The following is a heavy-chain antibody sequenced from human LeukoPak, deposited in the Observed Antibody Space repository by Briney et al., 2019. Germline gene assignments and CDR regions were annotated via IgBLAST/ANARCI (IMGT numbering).Heavy chain of an antibody. V-gene: IGHV3-9*01. D-gene: IGHD3-10*01. CDR2: ISWNCGSI. J-gene: IGHJ6*02. CDR1: GFTFDDYA. Sequence: PGGSLRLSCAASGFTFDDYAMHWVRQAPRKGLELVSGISWNCGSIGYADSVKCRFTISRDNAKNSLYLQMNSLRAEDTALYYCAKGHLVRGDYYGMDVWGQGTTVTVSS. CDR3: AKGHLVRGDYYGMDV.